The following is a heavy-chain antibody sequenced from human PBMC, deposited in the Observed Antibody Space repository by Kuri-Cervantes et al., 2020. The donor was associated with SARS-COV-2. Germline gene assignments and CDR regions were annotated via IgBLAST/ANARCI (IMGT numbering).Heavy chain of an antibody. Sequence: GGSLRLSCAASGFTFSSYSMNWVRQAPEKGLEWVSSISSSSSYIYYADSVKGRFTISRDNAKNSLYLQMNSLRAEDTAVYYCARAHYGDYVAYIYWGQGTLGTVSS. V-gene: IGHV3-21*01. CDR3: ARAHYGDYVAYIY. J-gene: IGHJ4*02. CDR2: ISSSSSYI. D-gene: IGHD4-17*01. CDR1: GFTFSSYS.